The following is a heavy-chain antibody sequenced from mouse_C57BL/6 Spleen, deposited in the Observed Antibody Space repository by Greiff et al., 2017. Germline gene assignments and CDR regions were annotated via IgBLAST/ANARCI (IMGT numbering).Heavy chain of an antibody. CDR3: ARHRSNYGYAMDY. J-gene: IGHJ4*01. D-gene: IGHD2-5*01. V-gene: IGHV5-15*01. CDR1: GFTFSDYG. CDR2: ISNLAYSI. Sequence: EVKLMESGGGLVQPGGSLKLSCAASGFTFSDYGMAWVRQAPRKGPEWVAFISNLAYSIYYADTVTGRFTISRENAKHTLYLEMSSLRSEDTAMYYCARHRSNYGYAMDYWGQGTSVTVSS.